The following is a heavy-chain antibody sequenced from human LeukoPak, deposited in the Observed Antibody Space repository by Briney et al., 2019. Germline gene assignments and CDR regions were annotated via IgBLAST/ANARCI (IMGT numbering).Heavy chain of an antibody. V-gene: IGHV1-18*01. CDR1: TSR. CDR2: IGTYGGDT. D-gene: IGHD3-22*01. CDR3: ARDLWDFYDDSGYNRDFDS. J-gene: IGHJ5*01. Sequence: ASVKVSCKATSRISWVRQAPGQGLEWMGWIGTYGGDTYYAQKFQGRITVTTDTSTSTVYMELRNLRSDDTAVYYCARDLWDFYDDSGYNRDFDSWGQGTLVTVSS.